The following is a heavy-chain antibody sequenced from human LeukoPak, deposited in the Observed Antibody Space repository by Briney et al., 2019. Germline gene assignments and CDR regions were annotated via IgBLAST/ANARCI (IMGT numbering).Heavy chain of an antibody. CDR1: GFSLSTSGVG. CDR2: IYWDDDK. D-gene: IGHD6-13*01. J-gene: IGHJ2*01. V-gene: IGHV2-5*02. CDR3: ARGGYISSWYWYFDL. Sequence: SGPTLVKPTQTLTLTCTFSGFSLSTSGVGVGWIRQPPGKALEWLALIYWDDDKHYSPSLKSRLTITKDTSKNQVVLTMTNMAPVDTTTYYCARGGYISSWYWYFDLWGRGTLVTVSS.